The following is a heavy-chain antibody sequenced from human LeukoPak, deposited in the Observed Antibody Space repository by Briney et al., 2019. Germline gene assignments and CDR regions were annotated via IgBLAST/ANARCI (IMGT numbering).Heavy chain of an antibody. V-gene: IGHV3-48*03. J-gene: IGHJ4*02. CDR1: GFTFSSYE. Sequence: GGSLRLSCAASGFTFSSYEMNWVRQAPGKGLEWVSYISSSGSTIYYADSVKGRFTISRDNSKNTLYLQMNSLRAEDTAVYYCARGRPRGSYSSSWSRFDYWGQGTLVTVSS. D-gene: IGHD6-13*01. CDR2: ISSSGSTI. CDR3: ARGRPRGSYSSSWSRFDY.